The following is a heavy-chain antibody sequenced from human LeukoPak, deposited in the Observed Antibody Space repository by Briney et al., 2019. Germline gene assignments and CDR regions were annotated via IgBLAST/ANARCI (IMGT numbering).Heavy chain of an antibody. CDR2: ISYDGSNK. Sequence: GGSLRLSCAASGFTFSSYAMHWVRQAPGKGLEWVAVISYDGSNKYYADSVKGRFTISRDNSKNTLHLQMNSLTAEDTAVYYCARDRMGAILYFDYWGQGTLVTISS. CDR3: ARDRMGAILYFDY. D-gene: IGHD1-26*01. V-gene: IGHV3-30*04. J-gene: IGHJ4*02. CDR1: GFTFSSYA.